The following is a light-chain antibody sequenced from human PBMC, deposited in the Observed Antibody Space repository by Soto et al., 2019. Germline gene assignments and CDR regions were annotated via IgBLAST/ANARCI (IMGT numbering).Light chain of an antibody. Sequence: QSVLTQPASVSGSPGQSITISCTGTSSDVGDYDYVSWYQQHPGKAPKLMIYDVSNRPSGVSNRFSGSKSGNTASLTISGLKAEDEADYHCSSYTTSGTVLFGGGTKRTVL. CDR2: DVS. CDR3: SSYTTSGTVL. J-gene: IGLJ2*01. V-gene: IGLV2-14*03. CDR1: SSDVGDYDY.